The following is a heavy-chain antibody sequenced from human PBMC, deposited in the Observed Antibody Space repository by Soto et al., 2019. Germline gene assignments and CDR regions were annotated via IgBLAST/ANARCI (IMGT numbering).Heavy chain of an antibody. J-gene: IGHJ4*02. CDR2: IYYSGST. V-gene: IGHV4-39*01. CDR1: GGSISTSNYY. CDR3: ARVFDY. Sequence: QLQLQESGPGLVKPSETLSLTCTVSGGSISTSNYYWGWIRQPPGKGLEWIGSIYYSGSTYYNPSLQSRVTVSLDTPKNQFSLKLSSVTAAVTAVYYCARVFDYWGQGTLVTVSS.